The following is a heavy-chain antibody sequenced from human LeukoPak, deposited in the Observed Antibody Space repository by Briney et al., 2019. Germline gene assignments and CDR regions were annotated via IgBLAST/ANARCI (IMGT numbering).Heavy chain of an antibody. Sequence: SETLSLTCTVSGYSISSGYYWGWIRQPPGKGLEWIGSIYHSGSTYYNPSLKSRVTISVDTSKNQFSLKLSSVTAADTAVYYCARGPGYSSSWYSVYNWFDPWGQGTLVTVSS. CDR3: ARGPGYSSSWYSVYNWFDP. V-gene: IGHV4-38-2*02. CDR1: GYSISSGYY. J-gene: IGHJ5*02. D-gene: IGHD6-13*01. CDR2: IYHSGST.